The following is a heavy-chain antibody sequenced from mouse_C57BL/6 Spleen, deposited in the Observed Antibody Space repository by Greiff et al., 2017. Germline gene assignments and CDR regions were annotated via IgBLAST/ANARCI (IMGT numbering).Heavy chain of an antibody. J-gene: IGHJ1*03. Sequence: QVQLKQPGAELVKPGASVKMSCKASGYTFTSYWITWVKQRPGQGLEWIGDIYPGSGSTNYNEKFKSKATLTVDTSSSTAYMQLSSLTSEDSAVYYCARGPYYYGSSHWYFDVWGTGTTVTVSS. V-gene: IGHV1-55*01. CDR3: ARGPYYYGSSHWYFDV. D-gene: IGHD1-1*01. CDR1: GYTFTSYW. CDR2: IYPGSGST.